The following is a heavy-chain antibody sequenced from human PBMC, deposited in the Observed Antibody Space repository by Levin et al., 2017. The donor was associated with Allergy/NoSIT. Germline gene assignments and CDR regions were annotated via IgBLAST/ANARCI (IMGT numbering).Heavy chain of an antibody. V-gene: IGHV4-34*01. J-gene: IGHJ4*02. CDR1: GGSFSGYY. CDR3: ARGRSIAVAVYFDY. D-gene: IGHD6-19*01. CDR2: INHSGST. Sequence: PSETLSLTCAVYGGSFSGYYWSWIRQPPGKGLEWIGEINHSGSTNYNPSLKSRVTISVDTSKNQFSLKLSSVTAADTAVYYCARGRSIAVAVYFDYWGQGTLVTVSS.